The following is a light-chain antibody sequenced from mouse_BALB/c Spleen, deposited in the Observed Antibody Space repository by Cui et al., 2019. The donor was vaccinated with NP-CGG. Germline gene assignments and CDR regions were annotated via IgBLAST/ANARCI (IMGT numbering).Light chain of an antibody. CDR1: TGAVTTSNY. CDR2: GTN. V-gene: IGLV1*01. CDR3: ALWYSNHWV. Sequence: QTVVTQESALTTSPGETVTHTFRSRTGAVTTSNYANWVQEKPDHLFTGLIGGTNNRAPGVPARFSGSLIGDKAALTITGAQTEDEAIYFCALWYSNHWVFGGGTKLTVL. J-gene: IGLJ1*01.